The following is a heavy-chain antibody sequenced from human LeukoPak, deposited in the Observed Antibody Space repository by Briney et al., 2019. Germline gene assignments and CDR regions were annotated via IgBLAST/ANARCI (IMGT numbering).Heavy chain of an antibody. CDR3: AKGSGYSGQAGIDY. V-gene: IGHV3-43D*03. CDR1: GFTFDDYA. CDR2: ISWDGGST. Sequence: GGSLRLSCAASGFTFDDYAMHWVRQAPGKGLEWVSLISWDGGSTYYADSVKGRFTISRDNSKNSLYLQMNSLRAEDTALYYCAKGSGYSGQAGIDYWGQGTLVTVSS. D-gene: IGHD5-12*01. J-gene: IGHJ4*02.